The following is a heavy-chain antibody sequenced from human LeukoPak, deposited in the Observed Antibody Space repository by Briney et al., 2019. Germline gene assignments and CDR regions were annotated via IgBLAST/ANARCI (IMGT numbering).Heavy chain of an antibody. V-gene: IGHV3-9*01. CDR1: GFTFDDYA. D-gene: IGHD2-2*01. Sequence: GGSLRLSCAASGFTFDDYAMHWVRQAPGKGLEWVSGISCDSGSIGYADSVKGRFTISRDNAKNTLYLQMNSLRAEDTALYYCAKDVVPAARFYYYYGMDVWGQGTTVTVAS. J-gene: IGHJ6*02. CDR2: ISCDSGSI. CDR3: AKDVVPAARFYYYYGMDV.